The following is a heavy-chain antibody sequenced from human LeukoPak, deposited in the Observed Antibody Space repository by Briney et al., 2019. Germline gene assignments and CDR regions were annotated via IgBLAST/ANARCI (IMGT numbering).Heavy chain of an antibody. CDR3: AKSRGSGTYYTSPFDY. V-gene: IGHV3-23*01. CDR1: EFTFSTYA. J-gene: IGHJ4*02. Sequence: PGGSLRLSCAASEFTFSTYAMSWVRQAPGKGLEWVSAISGSGGSTYYADSVKGRFTISRDNSKNTLYLQMNSLRAEDTAVYYCAKSRGSGTYYTSPFDYWGEGTLVTVSS. CDR2: ISGSGGST. D-gene: IGHD3-10*01.